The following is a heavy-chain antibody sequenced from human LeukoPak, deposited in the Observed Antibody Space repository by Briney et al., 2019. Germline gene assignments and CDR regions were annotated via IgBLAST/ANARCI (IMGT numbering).Heavy chain of an antibody. D-gene: IGHD3-10*01. CDR3: AKEATIWGRSGSYYKQFDY. V-gene: IGHV3-23*01. Sequence: GGSLRLSCAASGFTFSNDAMSWVRQAPGKGLEWVSAISGGGGSSYHADSVKGQFTISRDNSKNTLYLQMNSLRAEDTAVYYCAKEATIWGRSGSYYKQFDYWGQGTLVTVSS. CDR2: ISGGGGSS. J-gene: IGHJ4*02. CDR1: GFTFSNDA.